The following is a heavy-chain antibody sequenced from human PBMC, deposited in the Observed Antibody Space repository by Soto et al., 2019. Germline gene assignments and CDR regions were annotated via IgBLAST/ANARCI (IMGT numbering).Heavy chain of an antibody. V-gene: IGHV1-46*01. D-gene: IGHD3-22*01. J-gene: IGHJ6*02. CDR1: GYTFTSYY. CDR3: ARDQKDRYDNNSTEYYYFGVDV. Sequence: ASVKVSCKASGYTFTSYYIHWVRQAPGQGLEWMGVINPSGGTSTSAQKFQGRVTMTTDTSTSTASLELSSLRSKDTAVFYCARDQKDRYDNNSTEYYYFGVDVWGQGTTVTVSS. CDR2: INPSGGTS.